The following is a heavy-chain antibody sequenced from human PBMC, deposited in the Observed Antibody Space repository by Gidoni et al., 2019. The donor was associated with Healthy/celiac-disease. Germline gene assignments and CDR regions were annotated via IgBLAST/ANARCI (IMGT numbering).Heavy chain of an antibody. CDR2: IYYRGIT. V-gene: IGHV4-59*01. J-gene: IGHJ4*02. Sequence: QVQLQESGTGLVKPSETLSLTCTVSGGSISSYYWSWIRQPPGKGLEWIGYIYYRGITNYNPSLKSRVTISVDTSKNQFSLRLSSVTAADTAVYYCARSLGGGGYFDYWGRGTLVTVSS. CDR1: GGSISSYY. D-gene: IGHD3-16*01. CDR3: ARSLGGGGYFDY.